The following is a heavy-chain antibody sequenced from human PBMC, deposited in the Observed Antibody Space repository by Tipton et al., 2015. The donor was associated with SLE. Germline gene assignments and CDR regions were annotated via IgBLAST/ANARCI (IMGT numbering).Heavy chain of an antibody. CDR3: ATGEDIEPRVDY. V-gene: IGHV4-34*01. Sequence: LRLSCAVYGGSISSSSSYYWAWIRQPPGKGVEWIGEINHRGSTNYNPSLKSRVTISVDTSKNQFSLKLSSVTAADTAVYYCATGEDIEPRVDYWGQGTLVTVSS. CDR1: GGSISSSSSYY. CDR2: INHRGST. D-gene: IGHD2-15*01. J-gene: IGHJ4*02.